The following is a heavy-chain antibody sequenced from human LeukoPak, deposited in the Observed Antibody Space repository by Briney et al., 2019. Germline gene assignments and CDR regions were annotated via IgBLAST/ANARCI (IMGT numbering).Heavy chain of an antibody. D-gene: IGHD2-2*01. Sequence: SETLSLTCTVSGGSISSSSYYWGWIRQPPGKGLEWIGSIYYSGSTYYNPSLKSRVTISVDTPKNQFSLKLSSVTAADTAVYYCGYQLLNGYFDYWGQGTLVTVSS. CDR2: IYYSGST. CDR1: GGSISSSSYY. J-gene: IGHJ4*02. CDR3: GYQLLNGYFDY. V-gene: IGHV4-39*01.